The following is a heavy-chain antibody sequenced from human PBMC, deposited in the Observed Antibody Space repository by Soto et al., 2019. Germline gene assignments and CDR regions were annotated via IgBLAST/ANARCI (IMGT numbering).Heavy chain of an antibody. V-gene: IGHV3-23*01. CDR2: ISGSGGST. CDR1: GFTFSSYA. J-gene: IGHJ4*02. D-gene: IGHD3-10*01. CDR3: AAQSTMVRGVIDY. Sequence: GGSLRLSCAASGFTFSSYAMSWVRQAPGKGLEWVSAISGSGGSTYYADSVKGRFTISRDNSKNTLYLQMNSLRAEDTAVYYCAAQSTMVRGVIDYWGQGTLVTVSS.